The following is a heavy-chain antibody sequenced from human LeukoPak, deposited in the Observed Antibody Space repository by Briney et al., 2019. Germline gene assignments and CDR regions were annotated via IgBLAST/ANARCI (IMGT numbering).Heavy chain of an antibody. D-gene: IGHD3-3*01. CDR3: AKELGGEDDFWRGRTGYYFYY. J-gene: IGHJ4*02. CDR1: GFTFSVVY. Sequence: GGSLRLSCGASGFTFSVVYMNWIRQAPGQGLEWVAFIRYNGGNKYYADSVKGRFTIYRDNSKNTLYLQMNSLRAEDTAVYYCAKELGGEDDFWRGRTGYYFYYWGQGTLVTVSS. CDR2: IRYNGGNK. V-gene: IGHV3-30*02.